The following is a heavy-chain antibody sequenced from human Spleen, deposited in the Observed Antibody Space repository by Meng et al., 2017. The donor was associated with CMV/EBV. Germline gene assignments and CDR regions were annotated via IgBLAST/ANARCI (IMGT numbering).Heavy chain of an antibody. CDR1: GGSFSGYS. Sequence: QGQRQQWGAGLLKPSETLSLTCAVYGGSFSGYSWSWIRQPPGKGLEWIGEINHSGRTNYNPSLKSRVTISVDTSKNQFSLKLSSVTAADTAVYYCARGLGMIVVDRRDNWFDPWGQGTLVTVSS. D-gene: IGHD3-22*01. CDR3: ARGLGMIVVDRRDNWFDP. V-gene: IGHV4-34*01. J-gene: IGHJ5*02. CDR2: INHSGRT.